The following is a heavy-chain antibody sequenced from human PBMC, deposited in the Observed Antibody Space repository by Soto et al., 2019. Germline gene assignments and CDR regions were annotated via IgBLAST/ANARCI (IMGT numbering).Heavy chain of an antibody. D-gene: IGHD6-13*01. CDR1: GFTFSSYD. CDR3: ARGSRGSSWSLYPDWYFDL. V-gene: IGHV3-13*01. Sequence: EVQLVESGGGLVQPGGSLRLSCAASGFTFSSYDMHWVRQATGKGLEWVSAIGTAGDTYYPGSVKGRFTISRENAKNSLYLQMNSLRAGDTAVYYCARGSRGSSWSLYPDWYFDLWGRGTLVTVSS. CDR2: IGTAGDT. J-gene: IGHJ2*01.